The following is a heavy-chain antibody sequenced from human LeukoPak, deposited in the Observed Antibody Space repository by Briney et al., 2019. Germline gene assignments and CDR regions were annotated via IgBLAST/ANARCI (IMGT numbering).Heavy chain of an antibody. CDR2: INHSGST. Sequence: ASETLALTCAVYCGSFSGYCWSWIRPPPGKGLEWIGEINHSGSTNYNPSLKSRVTISVDTSKNQFSLKLSSVTAADTAVYYCARTWGGYYIDYWGQGTLVTVSS. V-gene: IGHV4-34*01. D-gene: IGHD3-16*01. J-gene: IGHJ4*02. CDR3: ARTWGGYYIDY. CDR1: CGSFSGYC.